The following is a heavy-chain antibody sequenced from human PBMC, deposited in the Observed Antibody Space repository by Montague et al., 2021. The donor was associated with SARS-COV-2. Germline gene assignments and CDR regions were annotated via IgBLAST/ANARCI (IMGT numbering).Heavy chain of an antibody. CDR2: IDWGDDK. CDR3: ARGYYDILTGYLDAFDI. D-gene: IGHD3-9*01. J-gene: IGHJ3*02. CDR1: GFSLSTSGMC. V-gene: IGHV2-70*11. Sequence: PALVKPTQTLTQTCTFSGFSLSTSGMCVSWIRQPPGKALEWLARIDWGDDKYYSTSLKTRLTISKDTSKNQVVLTMTNMDPVDTATYYCARGYYDILTGYLDAFDIWGQGTMVTVSS.